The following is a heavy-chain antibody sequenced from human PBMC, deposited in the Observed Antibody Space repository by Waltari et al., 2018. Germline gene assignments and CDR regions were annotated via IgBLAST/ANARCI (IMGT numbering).Heavy chain of an antibody. J-gene: IGHJ6*02. Sequence: QVQLVQSGAEVKKPGASVKVHCKASGYTFTSYDINWVRPATGQGLEWMGWMNPNSGNTGYAQKFQGRVTITRNTSISTAYMELSSLRSEDTAVYYCARGRYSGSYYGMDVWGQGTTVTVSS. D-gene: IGHD1-26*01. V-gene: IGHV1-8*03. CDR2: MNPNSGNT. CDR1: GYTFTSYD. CDR3: ARGRYSGSYYGMDV.